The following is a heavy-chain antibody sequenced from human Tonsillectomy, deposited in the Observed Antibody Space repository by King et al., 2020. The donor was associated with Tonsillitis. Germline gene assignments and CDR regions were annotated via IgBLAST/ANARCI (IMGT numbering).Heavy chain of an antibody. D-gene: IGHD3-10*01. Sequence: QLQESGPGLVKPSETLSLTCTVSGDSIRSGSSFWGWIRRPPGKGPEWIGSIPFTGITYYNPSLESRVIVSVDTSKNRFSLNLTFVTAADTAIYYCARHSGGSESFDYWGQGTLVTVSS. CDR1: GDSIRSGSSF. CDR2: IPFTGIT. CDR3: ARHSGGSESFDY. V-gene: IGHV4-39*07. J-gene: IGHJ4*02.